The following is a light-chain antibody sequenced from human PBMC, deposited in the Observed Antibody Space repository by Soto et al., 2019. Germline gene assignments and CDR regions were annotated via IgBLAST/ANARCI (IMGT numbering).Light chain of an antibody. J-gene: IGKJ4*01. CDR2: AAS. V-gene: IGKV1-39*01. CDR3: QHSYSTPRT. Sequence: DIQMTQSPSSLSASVGDRVTITCRASQSISSYLYWYQQKPGKAPKLLIYAASSLQSGVQPRFSGSGSWTDFTLTISSLQPEDFAHYYCQHSYSTPRTFGGGTQVEIK. CDR1: QSISSY.